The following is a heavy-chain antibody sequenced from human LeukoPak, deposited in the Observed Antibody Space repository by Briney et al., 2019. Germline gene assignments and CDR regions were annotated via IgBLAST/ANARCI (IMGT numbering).Heavy chain of an antibody. CDR1: GFTFSNAW. V-gene: IGHV3-15*01. J-gene: IGHJ6*02. Sequence: GSLRLSCAASGFTFSNAWMNWVRQAPGKGLEWVGRIKSKSYGETTDYAAPVKGRFTISRDDSKNTLYLQMNSLKTEDSAVYYCTTDSAAVGTYYYYGLDVWGQGTTVTVSS. CDR3: TTDSAAVGTYYYYGLDV. CDR2: IKSKSYGETT. D-gene: IGHD6-13*01.